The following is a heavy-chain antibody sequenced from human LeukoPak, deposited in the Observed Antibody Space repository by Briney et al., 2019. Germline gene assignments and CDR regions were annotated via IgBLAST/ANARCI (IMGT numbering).Heavy chain of an antibody. Sequence: PGGSLRLSCAAYGFTFSSYSMNWVRQAPGKGLEWVSDISSSSSTIYYADSVKGRFTISRDNAKNSLYLEMNSLRAEDTAVYYCTTDVDYWGQGTLVTVSS. CDR2: ISSSSSTI. CDR1: GFTFSSYS. V-gene: IGHV3-48*01. CDR3: TTDVDY. J-gene: IGHJ4*02.